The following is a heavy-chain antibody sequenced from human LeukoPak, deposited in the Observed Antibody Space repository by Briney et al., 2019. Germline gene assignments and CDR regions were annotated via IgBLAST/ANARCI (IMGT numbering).Heavy chain of an antibody. J-gene: IGHJ3*01. Sequence: PGGSLRLSCAASGFSFSSYAMSWVRQAPGKGLEWVSAISGSGGTTNYADSVKGRFTISRDNSKDTLYLQMDSLRAEDTAVYYCARTLRLSTPRAFDVWGQGTMVTVSS. D-gene: IGHD4/OR15-4a*01. CDR2: ISGSGGTT. CDR3: ARTLRLSTPRAFDV. CDR1: GFSFSSYA. V-gene: IGHV3-23*01.